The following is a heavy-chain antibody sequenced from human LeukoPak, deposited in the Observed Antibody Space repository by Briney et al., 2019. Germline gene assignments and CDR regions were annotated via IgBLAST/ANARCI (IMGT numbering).Heavy chain of an antibody. CDR2: ISSSSSTI. D-gene: IGHD3-9*01. J-gene: IGHJ6*04. Sequence: AGGSLRLSCAASGFTFSSYSMNWVRQAPGKGLEWVSYISSSSSTIYYADSVKGRFTISRDNAKNSLYLQMNSLRAEDTAVYYCAREHPLRYFDLTRAWDVWGKGTTVTVSS. CDR3: AREHPLRYFDLTRAWDV. V-gene: IGHV3-48*01. CDR1: GFTFSSYS.